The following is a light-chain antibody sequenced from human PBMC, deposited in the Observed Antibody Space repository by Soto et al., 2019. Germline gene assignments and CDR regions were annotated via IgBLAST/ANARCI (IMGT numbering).Light chain of an antibody. CDR2: GAS. Sequence: EIVLTQSPATLSLSPGKRASLSCRASQNISNYLIWYQQKPGQGPRLLIYGASSRATGTPDRFSGSGSGTDFTLTINRLEPEDFALYYCQQYGSSPPTFGQGTKVDIK. J-gene: IGKJ1*01. V-gene: IGKV3-20*01. CDR1: QNISNY. CDR3: QQYGSSPPT.